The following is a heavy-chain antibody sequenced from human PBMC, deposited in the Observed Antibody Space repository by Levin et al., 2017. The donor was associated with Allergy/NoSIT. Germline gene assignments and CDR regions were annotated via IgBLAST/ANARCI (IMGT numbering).Heavy chain of an antibody. CDR3: ARSLAPTTSGNWFDP. CDR1: GFTFDDYG. D-gene: IGHD5-12*01. J-gene: IGHJ5*02. Sequence: SCAASGFTFDDYGMSWVRQAPGKGLEWVSGINWNGGSTGYADSVKGRFTISRDNAKNSLYLQMNSLRAEDTALYHCARSLAPTTSGNWFDPWGQGTLVTVSS. V-gene: IGHV3-20*01. CDR2: INWNGGST.